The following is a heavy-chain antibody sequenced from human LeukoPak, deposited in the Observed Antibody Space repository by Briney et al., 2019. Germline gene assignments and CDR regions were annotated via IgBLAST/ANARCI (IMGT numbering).Heavy chain of an antibody. CDR1: GFSFSSYA. V-gene: IGHV3-48*01. CDR2: ISSSSTTI. J-gene: IGHJ4*02. D-gene: IGHD6-19*01. Sequence: GGSLRLSCAASGFSFSSYAMNWVRQTPGQGLQWVSYISSSSTTIFYADSVKGRFTISRDNSKNTLYLQMNSLRAEDTAVYYCAKDKVVAGSDYWGQGTLVTVSS. CDR3: AKDKVVAGSDY.